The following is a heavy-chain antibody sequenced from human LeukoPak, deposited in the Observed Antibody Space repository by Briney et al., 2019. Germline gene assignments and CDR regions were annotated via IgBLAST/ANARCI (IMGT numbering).Heavy chain of an antibody. CDR1: GFTFSSYA. CDR2: IGGRDDRT. CDR3: AKDPNPFYDFWSGYK. V-gene: IGHV3-23*01. J-gene: IGHJ4*02. D-gene: IGHD3-3*01. Sequence: GGSLRLSCAASGFTFSSYAMTWLRQAPGKGLEWVSIIGGRDDRTYYADSVKGRFTISRDNSKNTLYLQMNSLRGEDTAVYYCAKDPNPFYDFWSGYKWGQGTLVTVSS.